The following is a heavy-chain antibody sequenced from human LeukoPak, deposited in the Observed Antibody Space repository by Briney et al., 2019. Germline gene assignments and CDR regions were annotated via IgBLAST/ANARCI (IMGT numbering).Heavy chain of an antibody. Sequence: GGSLRLSCAASGFTLSSYSMNWVRQAPGKGLEWVSSISSSSSYIYYADSVKGRFTISRDNAKNSLYLQMNSLRAEDTAVYYCARAFGGADQFDYWGQGTLVTVSS. CDR3: ARAFGGADQFDY. CDR2: ISSSSSYI. V-gene: IGHV3-21*01. J-gene: IGHJ4*02. D-gene: IGHD3-10*01. CDR1: GFTLSSYS.